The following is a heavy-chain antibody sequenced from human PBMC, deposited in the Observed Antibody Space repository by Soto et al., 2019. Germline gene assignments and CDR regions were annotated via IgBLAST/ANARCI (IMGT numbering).Heavy chain of an antibody. Sequence: LSLTCIGSGDSTSSHYCSWIRQTPGQGLEGIGYVYYSGSTVYNPSLESRVTISSDTSKTHLSLQLTSFTAADTAIYYCASRGLLTGFHWSQGTLVTVSS. CDR3: ASRGLLTGFH. CDR2: VYYSGST. J-gene: IGHJ4*02. V-gene: IGHV4-59*11. D-gene: IGHD3-9*01. CDR1: GDSTSSHY.